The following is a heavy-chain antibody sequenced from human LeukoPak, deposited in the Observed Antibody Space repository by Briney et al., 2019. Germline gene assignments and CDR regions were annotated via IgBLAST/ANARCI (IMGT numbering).Heavy chain of an antibody. V-gene: IGHV3-43*01. D-gene: IGHD3-3*01. J-gene: IGHJ3*02. Sequence: PGGFLRLSCAASGFTFDDYTMHWVRQAPGKGLEWVSLISWDGGSTYYADSVKGRFTISRDNSKNSLYLQMNSLRTEDTALYYCAKIDFWSGYIQDAFDIWGQGTMVTVSS. CDR1: GFTFDDYT. CDR2: ISWDGGST. CDR3: AKIDFWSGYIQDAFDI.